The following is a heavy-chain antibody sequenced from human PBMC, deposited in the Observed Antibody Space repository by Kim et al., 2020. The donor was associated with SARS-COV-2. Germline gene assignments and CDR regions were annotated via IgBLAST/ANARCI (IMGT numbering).Heavy chain of an antibody. CDR2: ISSNGIT. CDR1: GFTFGSYA. V-gene: IGHV3-64*01. D-gene: IGHD3-22*01. Sequence: GGSLRLSCAASGFTFGSYAMHWVRQAPGKGLEYVSAISSNGITYYANSVKGRFTISRDNSKNTLYLQMGSLRTEDMAVYYCARGRGGYFERYFDYWGQGTLVTVSS. J-gene: IGHJ4*02. CDR3: ARGRGGYFERYFDY.